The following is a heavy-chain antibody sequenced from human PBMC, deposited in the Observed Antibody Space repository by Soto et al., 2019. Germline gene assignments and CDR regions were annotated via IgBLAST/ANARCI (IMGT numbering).Heavy chain of an antibody. D-gene: IGHD3-3*01. CDR3: AHRVLRTVFGLVTTTAIYFDF. J-gene: IGHJ4*02. CDR1: GFSLTTSGVG. V-gene: IGHV2-5*02. CDR2: IYWDDDK. Sequence: QITLNESGPTPVKPRQPLTLTCTFSGFSLTTSGVGVGWIRQSPGKAPEWLALIYWDDDKRYSPSLKSRLTITKDTSKNQVVLTMADLDPADTATYYCAHRVLRTVFGLVTTTAIYFDFWDQGTPVAVSS.